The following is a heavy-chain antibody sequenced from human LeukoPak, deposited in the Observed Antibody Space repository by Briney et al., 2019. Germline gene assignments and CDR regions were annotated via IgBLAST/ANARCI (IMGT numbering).Heavy chain of an antibody. Sequence: PSETLSLTCTVSGGSINNYYWSWIRQPPGKGLEWIGHIYYSGSNKNNPSLKSRVTMTVDTSKNQFSLKLTSVTAADTAMYFCARFGSYFEYWGQGILVTLSS. CDR1: GGSINNYY. V-gene: IGHV4-59*12. CDR2: IYYSGSN. D-gene: IGHD3-10*01. J-gene: IGHJ4*02. CDR3: ARFGSYFEY.